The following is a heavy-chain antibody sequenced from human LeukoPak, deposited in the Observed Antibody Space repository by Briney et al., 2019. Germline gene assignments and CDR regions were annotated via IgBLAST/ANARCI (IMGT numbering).Heavy chain of an antibody. CDR1: GFTFSTYA. CDR2: IRGSGGST. J-gene: IGHJ3*02. V-gene: IGHV3-23*01. Sequence: PGGSLRLSCAASGFTFSTYAMTWVRQAPGQGLEWVSSIRGSGGSTFYADSVKRRFTISRDNTRNTLYLQMNSLRTEDTALYYCARDPNGDYIGAFDIWGQGIMVTVSS. CDR3: ARDPNGDYIGAFDI. D-gene: IGHD2-8*01.